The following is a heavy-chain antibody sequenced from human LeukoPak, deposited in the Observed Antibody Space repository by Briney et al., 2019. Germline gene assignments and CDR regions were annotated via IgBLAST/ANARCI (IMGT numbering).Heavy chain of an antibody. CDR2: IYYSGST. CDR3: ARGRQTTMIFHGEVRVVGAFDI. J-gene: IGHJ3*02. Sequence: SETLSLTCTVSGGSISSSSYYWGWIRQPPGKGLEWIGSIYYSGSTYYNPSLKSRVTISVDTSKNQFSLKLSSVTAADTAVYYCARGRQTTMIFHGEVRVVGAFDIWGQGTMVTVSS. D-gene: IGHD3-22*01. CDR1: GGSISSSSYY. V-gene: IGHV4-39*07.